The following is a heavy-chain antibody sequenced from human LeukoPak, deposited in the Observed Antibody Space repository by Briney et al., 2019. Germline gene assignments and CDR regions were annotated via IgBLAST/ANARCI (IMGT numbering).Heavy chain of an antibody. V-gene: IGHV3-33*01. CDR1: GFPFSGYG. D-gene: IGHD4-11*01. J-gene: IGHJ1*01. CDR3: ATGGNFYYSH. CDR2: AYGDGSSQ. Sequence: GGSLRLSCAASGFPFSGYGMHWVRQAPGKGLEWVAVAYGDGSSQYYADSVKGRFSISKDISKYTLSLQMNSLRAEDTAVYSCATGGNFYYSHWGQGTLVTVSS.